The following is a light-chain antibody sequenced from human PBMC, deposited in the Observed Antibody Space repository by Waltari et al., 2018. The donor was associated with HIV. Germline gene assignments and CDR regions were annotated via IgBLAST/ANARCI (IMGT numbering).Light chain of an antibody. J-gene: IGLJ2*01. V-gene: IGLV1-44*01. CDR2: SYH. CDR3: AAWDDSLKGPI. CDR1: STNIGTNH. Sequence: QSVLTQPPSASGTPGQRVTISCSGNSTNIGTNHVICYHQPPGTAPKRLIYSYHLRPSGVPDRFSGSKSGTSASLAISGLQSEDEADYYCAAWDDSLKGPIFGGGTKVTVL.